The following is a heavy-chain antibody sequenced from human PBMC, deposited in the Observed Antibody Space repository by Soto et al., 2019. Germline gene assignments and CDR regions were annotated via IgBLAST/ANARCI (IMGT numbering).Heavy chain of an antibody. V-gene: IGHV3-11*06. CDR1: GFTFSDYY. CDR2: ISSSSSYT. Sequence: GGSLRLSCAASGFTFSDYYMSWIRQAPGKGLEWVSYISSSSSYTNYADSVKGRFTISRDNAKNSLYLQMNSLRAEDTAVYYCARDPEWERPSHFDYWGQGTLVTVSS. J-gene: IGHJ4*02. D-gene: IGHD1-1*01. CDR3: ARDPEWERPSHFDY.